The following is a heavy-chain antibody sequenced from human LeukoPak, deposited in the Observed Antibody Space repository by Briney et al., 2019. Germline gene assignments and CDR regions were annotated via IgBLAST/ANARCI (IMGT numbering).Heavy chain of an antibody. V-gene: IGHV1-8*01. CDR1: GYTFTSYD. CDR3: ARAPGNYYYYGMDV. Sequence: GASVKVSCKASGYTFTSYDINWVRQATGQGLEWMGWMNPNSGNTGYAQKFQGRVTMTRNTSISTAYMELSSLRSEDTAVYYCARAPGNYYYYGMDVWGQGTTVTVSS. CDR2: MNPNSGNT. J-gene: IGHJ6*02.